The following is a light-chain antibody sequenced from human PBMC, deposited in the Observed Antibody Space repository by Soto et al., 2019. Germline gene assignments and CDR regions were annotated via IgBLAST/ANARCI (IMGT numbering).Light chain of an antibody. CDR2: RAS. J-gene: IGKJ4*01. CDR3: QQRSNWPPVT. V-gene: IGKV3D-20*02. CDR1: QRVTSNY. Sequence: EMVLTQSPDTLSLSPGERAALSCRASQRVTSNYLAWYQKKPDQAPRLLIHRASNRATGIPDRFSGSGSGTDFTLTISRLDPEDFGVYYCQQRSNWPPVTFGGGTKVDIK.